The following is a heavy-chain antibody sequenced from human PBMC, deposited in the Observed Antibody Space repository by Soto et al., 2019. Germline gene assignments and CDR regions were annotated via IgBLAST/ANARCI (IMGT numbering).Heavy chain of an antibody. CDR3: ARVVAATLYWFDP. CDR2: IYYSGST. D-gene: IGHD2-15*01. CDR1: GVSISSYY. J-gene: IGHJ5*02. V-gene: IGHV4-59*01. Sequence: PSETLSLTCTVSGVSISSYYWSWIRQPPGKGLEWIGYIYYSGSTNYNPSLKSRVTISVDTSKNQFSLKLSSVTAADTAAYYCARVVAATLYWFDPWGQGTLVTVSS.